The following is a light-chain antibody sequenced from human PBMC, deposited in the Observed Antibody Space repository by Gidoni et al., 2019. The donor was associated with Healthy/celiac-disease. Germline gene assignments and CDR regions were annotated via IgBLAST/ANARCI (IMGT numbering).Light chain of an antibody. J-gene: IGKJ2*01. CDR2: KVS. CDR1: QSNVYSNGNTY. Sequence: VVMIQSLPPLLGTLGQPASISCWSSQSNVYSNGNTYLNWFQQRPGQSPRRLIYKVSILDSGVPYRFSGGVSGTDFTLKISRVEAEDVGVYYCMQGTHWPYTFGQGTKLEIK. CDR3: MQGTHWPYT. V-gene: IGKV2D-30*01.